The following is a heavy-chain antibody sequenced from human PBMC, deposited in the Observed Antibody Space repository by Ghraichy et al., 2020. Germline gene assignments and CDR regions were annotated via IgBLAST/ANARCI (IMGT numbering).Heavy chain of an antibody. CDR2: IYTSGST. CDR3: ARHYSGDYDRHFDL. D-gene: IGHD4-17*01. Sequence: SETLSLTCTVSGGSISSYYWSWVRQPPGKGLEWIGYIYTSGSTIYNPSLESRVSISADTSNNHFSLRLSSVTAADTAVYYCARHYSGDYDRHFDLWGRGTLVPVSS. CDR1: GGSISSYY. V-gene: IGHV4-4*09. J-gene: IGHJ2*01.